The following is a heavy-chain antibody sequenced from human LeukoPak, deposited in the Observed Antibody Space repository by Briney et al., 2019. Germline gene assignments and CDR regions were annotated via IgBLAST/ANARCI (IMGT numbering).Heavy chain of an antibody. V-gene: IGHV3-53*01. J-gene: IGHJ3*02. CDR1: GFIFSGTY. D-gene: IGHD2-2*01. CDR3: ARGSCSNIRCHDAFDI. CDR2: IYSGGDT. Sequence: GGSLRLSCAASGFIFSGTYMTWVRQAPGKGLECVSIIYSGGDTYYTDSVKGRFSVSRDNSKNTLYLQMNSLRVDDTAVYYCARGSCSNIRCHDAFDIWGQGTMVTVSS.